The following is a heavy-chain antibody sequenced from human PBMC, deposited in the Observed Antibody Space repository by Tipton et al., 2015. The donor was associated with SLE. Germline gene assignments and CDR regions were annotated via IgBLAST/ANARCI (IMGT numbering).Heavy chain of an antibody. J-gene: IGHJ4*02. CDR2: IYYSATT. CDR3: ARTQRGNSGYDL. V-gene: IGHV4-59*08. CDR1: GGSISNYY. D-gene: IGHD5-12*01. Sequence: LRLSCTVSGGSISNYYWSWIRQSPGKGLEWIGYIYYSATTRYNPSLKSRVTISVDMSKTQFSLKLTSVTAADTAVYYCARTQRGNSGYDLWGQGTLVTVSS.